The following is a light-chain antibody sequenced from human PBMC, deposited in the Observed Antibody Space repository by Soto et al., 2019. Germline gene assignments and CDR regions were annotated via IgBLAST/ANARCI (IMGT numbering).Light chain of an antibody. Sequence: QFVLTQPPSASGTPGQRVTISCSGSSSNIGSNYVYWYQQLPGTAPKLLIYRNNQRPSGVPDRFSGSKSGTSASLAISGLRSEDEADYYCAAWDDSLSGPSVVFGGGTKLTVL. J-gene: IGLJ2*01. CDR1: SSNIGSNY. CDR2: RNN. V-gene: IGLV1-47*01. CDR3: AAWDDSLSGPSVV.